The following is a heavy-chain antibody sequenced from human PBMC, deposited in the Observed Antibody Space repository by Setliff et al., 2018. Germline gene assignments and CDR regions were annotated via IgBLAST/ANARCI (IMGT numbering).Heavy chain of an antibody. V-gene: IGHV1-18*01. Sequence: ASVKVSCKASGYTFFNYGINWVRQAPGQGLEWMGWIKTFSFKANYAQKLQDRVTITTDTSTTTVYMELRGLRSDDTATYYCARFRVSSGGYNYYAMDVWGQGTTVTV. CDR2: IKTFSFKA. CDR1: GYTFFNYG. D-gene: IGHD1-26*01. J-gene: IGHJ6*02. CDR3: ARFRVSSGGYNYYAMDV.